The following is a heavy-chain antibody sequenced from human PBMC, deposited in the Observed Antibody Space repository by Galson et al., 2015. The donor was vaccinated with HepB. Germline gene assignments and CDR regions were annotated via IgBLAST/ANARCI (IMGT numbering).Heavy chain of an antibody. J-gene: IGHJ5*02. CDR3: ARDRVPDYAGTWFDP. V-gene: IGHV1-46*01. D-gene: IGHD4-17*01. CDR2: INCSGGRT. CDR1: GGTCSSCG. Sequence: SVKVSCKASGGTCSSCGFSWVRQAPGQGLEWMGVINCSGGRTTYAQKFQGRLIMTTDTSTTTVYMHLNSLKSEGTAVYYCARDRVPDYAGTWFDPWGQGTLVTVSS.